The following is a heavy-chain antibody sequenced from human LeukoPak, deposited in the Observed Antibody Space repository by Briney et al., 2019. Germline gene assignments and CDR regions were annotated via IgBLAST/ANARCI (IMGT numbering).Heavy chain of an antibody. J-gene: IGHJ4*02. V-gene: IGHV4-30-4*01. CDR3: ARFFYGDHYFDY. CDR2: IYNRGST. D-gene: IGHD4-17*01. Sequence: SETLSLTCTVSGGSISSGDYYWSWIRQPPGKGLEWIGFIYNRGSTNYSPSLKSRVTISVDTSKNQFSLKLSSVTAADAAVYYCARFFYGDHYFDYWGQGTLVTVSS. CDR1: GGSISSGDYY.